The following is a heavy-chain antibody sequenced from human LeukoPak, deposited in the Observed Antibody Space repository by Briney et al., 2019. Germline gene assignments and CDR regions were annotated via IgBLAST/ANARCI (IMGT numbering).Heavy chain of an antibody. D-gene: IGHD2-2*01. CDR3: ARLVCSTSSCGPSVAFDF. CDR2: ITAYNGNT. CDR1: GYTFTHYG. Sequence: ASVKDSCKASGYTFTHYGISWVRQAPGQGLEWMGWITAYNGNTNYAQKLQGRVTMTRDTSTSTAYMELRSLRSDDTAVYFCARLVCSTSSCGPSVAFDFWGQGTMVTVSS. J-gene: IGHJ3*01. V-gene: IGHV1-18*01.